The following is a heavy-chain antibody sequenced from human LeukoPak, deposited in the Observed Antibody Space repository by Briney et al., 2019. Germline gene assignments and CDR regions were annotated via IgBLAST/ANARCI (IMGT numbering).Heavy chain of an antibody. Sequence: LRLSCAASGFSFSDYYMTWIRQPPGKGLEWIGEINHSGSTNYNPSLKSRVTISVDTSKNQFSLKLSSVTAADTAVYYCARFAMVRGVMFDYWGQGTLVTVSS. CDR3: ARFAMVRGVMFDY. J-gene: IGHJ4*02. CDR1: GFSFSDYY. V-gene: IGHV4-34*01. CDR2: INHSGST. D-gene: IGHD3-10*01.